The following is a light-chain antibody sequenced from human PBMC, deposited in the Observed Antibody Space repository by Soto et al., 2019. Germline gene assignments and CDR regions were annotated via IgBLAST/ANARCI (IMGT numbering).Light chain of an antibody. Sequence: SYELTQPPSLSVAPGQTARITCGGDNIRSESVHWYQQKPGQAPVLVVYDNRDRPSGVPERFSGSNSGNTATMSISGVEAGDAADFWCQVWDSSSDQPVFGGGTKLTVL. CDR1: NIRSES. J-gene: IGLJ2*01. V-gene: IGLV3-21*02. CDR3: QVWDSSSDQPV. CDR2: DNR.